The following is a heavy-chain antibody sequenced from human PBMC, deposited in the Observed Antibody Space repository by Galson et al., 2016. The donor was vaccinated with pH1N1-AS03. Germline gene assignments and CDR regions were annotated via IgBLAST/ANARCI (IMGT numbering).Heavy chain of an antibody. CDR1: GVSFNNYA. CDR2: IIPVFGTP. Sequence: SVKVSCKASGVSFNNYAINWLRQAPGQGLEWMGGIIPVFGTPNYEQQFHGRVTIMADESTTTAYMELSSVRSEDTAVDYGARGQFDYDSSGYYSYWGQGTLVTVSS. D-gene: IGHD3-22*01. J-gene: IGHJ4*02. V-gene: IGHV1-69*13. CDR3: ARGQFDYDSSGYYSY.